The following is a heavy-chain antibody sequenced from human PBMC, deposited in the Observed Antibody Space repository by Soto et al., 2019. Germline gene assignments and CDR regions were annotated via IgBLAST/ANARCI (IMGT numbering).Heavy chain of an antibody. D-gene: IGHD3-3*01. CDR2: IVAGSGDT. V-gene: IGHV1-58*01. J-gene: IGHJ6*02. Sequence: QMQLVQSGPEVKKPGTSVKLSCKASGLTFSSSAVQWVRQSRGQRLEWIGWIVAGSGDTKYAQRFHERVTFSRDMSTATAYMELSSLRSDDTGVYYCAARSDFRFYYSDMDVWGQGTTVTVSS. CDR1: GLTFSSSA. CDR3: AARSDFRFYYSDMDV.